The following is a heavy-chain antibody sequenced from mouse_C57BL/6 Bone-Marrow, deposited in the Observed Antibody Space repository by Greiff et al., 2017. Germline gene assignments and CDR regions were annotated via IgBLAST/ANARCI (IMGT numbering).Heavy chain of an antibody. CDR3: ARSFYYYGSRWYYAMDY. J-gene: IGHJ4*01. Sequence: VQLQQPGAELVKPGASVKLSCKASGYTFTSYWMQWVKQRPGQGLEWIGEIDPSDSYTNYNQKFKGKATLTVDTSSSTAYMQLSSLTSEDSAVYYCARSFYYYGSRWYYAMDYWGQGTSVTVSS. CDR2: IDPSDSYT. V-gene: IGHV1-50*01. D-gene: IGHD1-1*01. CDR1: GYTFTSYW.